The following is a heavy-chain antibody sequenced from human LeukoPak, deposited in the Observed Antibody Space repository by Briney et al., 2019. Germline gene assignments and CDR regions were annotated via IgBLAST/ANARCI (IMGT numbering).Heavy chain of an antibody. CDR2: ISYSGIP. D-gene: IGHD1-26*01. CDR1: GDSINSDNYY. V-gene: IGHV4-31*03. Sequence: SQTLSLTCTVSGDSINSDNYYWNWIRQHPGKGLEWIGYISYSGIPYYSPSLKSRVTISVDTSKNQSSLKLSSVTAADTAVYYCARRDEVGATFDYWGQGTLVTVSS. J-gene: IGHJ4*02. CDR3: ARRDEVGATFDY.